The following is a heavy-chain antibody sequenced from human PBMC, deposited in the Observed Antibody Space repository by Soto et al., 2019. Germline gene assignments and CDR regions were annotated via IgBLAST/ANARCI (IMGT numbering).Heavy chain of an antibody. V-gene: IGHV3-30*03. CDR2: TSYDGSDK. D-gene: IGHD3-16*01. CDR1: GFTFSNAW. J-gene: IGHJ1*01. Sequence: VQLVESGGGLVKPGGSLRLSCAASGFTFSNAWMSWVRQAPGKGLEWVALTSYDGSDKYYGDSVRGRFTISRDNSRNTVDLQMDSLRLEDTALYYCARWGTTGGLDVWGQGTLVSVSS. CDR3: ARWGTTGGLDV.